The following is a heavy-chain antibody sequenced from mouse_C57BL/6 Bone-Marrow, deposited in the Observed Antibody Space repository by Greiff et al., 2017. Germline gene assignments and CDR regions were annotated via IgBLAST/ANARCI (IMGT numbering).Heavy chain of an antibody. J-gene: IGHJ4*01. CDR3: ARGPFGGYPYYYAMDY. CDR2: IHPNSGST. Sequence: QVQLQQPGAELVKPGASVKLSCKASGYTFTSYWMHWVKQRPGQGLEWIGMIHPNSGSTNYNEKFKSQATLTVDKSSSTAYMQLSSQTSEDSAVYYCARGPFGGYPYYYAMDYWGQGTSVTVSS. CDR1: GYTFTSYW. V-gene: IGHV1-64*01. D-gene: IGHD1-1*02.